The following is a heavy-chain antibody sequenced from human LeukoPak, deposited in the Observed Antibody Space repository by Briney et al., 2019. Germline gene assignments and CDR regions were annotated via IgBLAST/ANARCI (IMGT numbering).Heavy chain of an antibody. Sequence: SQTLSLTCTVSGGSISSGDYYWSWIRQPPGKGLEWIGYIYYSGSTYYNPSLKSRVTISVDTSKNQFSLKLSSVTAADTAVYYCARDPTNTYYDFWSGYPNWYLDLWGRGTLVTVSS. V-gene: IGHV4-30-4*01. J-gene: IGHJ2*01. D-gene: IGHD3-3*01. CDR2: IYYSGST. CDR3: ARDPTNTYYDFWSGYPNWYLDL. CDR1: GGSISSGDYY.